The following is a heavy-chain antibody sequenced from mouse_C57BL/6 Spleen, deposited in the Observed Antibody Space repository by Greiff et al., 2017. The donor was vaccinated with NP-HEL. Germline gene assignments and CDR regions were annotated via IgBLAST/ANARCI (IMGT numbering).Heavy chain of an antibody. Sequence: QVQLQQSGAELVKPGASVKISCKASGYAFSSYWMNWVKQRPGKGLEWIGQIYPGDGDTNYNGKFKGKATLTADKSSSTAYMQLSSLTSEDSAVYFCARYYDHDRDYFDYWGQGTTLTVSS. V-gene: IGHV1-80*01. D-gene: IGHD2-4*01. CDR2: IYPGDGDT. CDR1: GYAFSSYW. J-gene: IGHJ2*01. CDR3: ARYYDHDRDYFDY.